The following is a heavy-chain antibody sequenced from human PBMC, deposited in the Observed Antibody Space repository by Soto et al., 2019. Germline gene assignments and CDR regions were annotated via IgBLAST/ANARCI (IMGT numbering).Heavy chain of an antibody. CDR2: IYSGGTT. V-gene: IGHV3-53*01. CDR3: HGYGY. Sequence: EVQVVESGGGLIQPGGSLRLSCVVSGFTVSSTNYMSWVRQAPGKGLEWVSVIYSGGTTFYADSVKGRFTISRDNSENTLYLQMNSRRAEDTAVYYCHGYGYWGQGTLVTVSS. CDR1: GFTVSSTNY. D-gene: IGHD5-12*01. J-gene: IGHJ4*02.